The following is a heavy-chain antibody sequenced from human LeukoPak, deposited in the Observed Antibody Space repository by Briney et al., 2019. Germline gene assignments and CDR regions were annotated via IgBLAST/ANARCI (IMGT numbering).Heavy chain of an antibody. CDR1: GGSISSSSYY. CDR2: IYYSGST. Sequence: PSETLSLICTVSGGSISSSSYYWGWIRQPPGKGLEWIGSIYYSGSTYYNPSLKSRVTISVDTSKNQFSLKLSSVTAADTAVYYCARHPRWDSSGYYDYWGQGTLVTVSS. D-gene: IGHD3-22*01. J-gene: IGHJ4*02. V-gene: IGHV4-39*01. CDR3: ARHPRWDSSGYYDY.